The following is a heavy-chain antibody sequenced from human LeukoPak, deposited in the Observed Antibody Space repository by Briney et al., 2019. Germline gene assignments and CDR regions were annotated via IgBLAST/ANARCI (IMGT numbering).Heavy chain of an antibody. J-gene: IGHJ5*02. CDR1: GGTFSSYA. Sequence: GASVKVSCKASGGTFSSYAISWVRQAPGQGLEWMGRIIPILGIANYAQKFQGRVTITADKSTSTAYMELSSLRSEDTAVYYCARARGGDFWSGYYLNWFDPWGQGTLVTVSS. D-gene: IGHD3-3*01. CDR2: IIPILGIA. V-gene: IGHV1-69*04. CDR3: ARARGGDFWSGYYLNWFDP.